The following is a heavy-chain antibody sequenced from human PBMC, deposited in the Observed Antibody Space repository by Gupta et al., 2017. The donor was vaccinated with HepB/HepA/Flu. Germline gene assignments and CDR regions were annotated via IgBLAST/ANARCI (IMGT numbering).Heavy chain of an antibody. V-gene: IGHV3-30*02. CDR1: GFTFSRFG. Sequence: QVQLVESGGGVVRPGESLRLSCAASGFTFSRFGMHWFRQAPGKGLEWVAFISSMDWLELITSREYKKYYADSVKGRLTISRDNSKNTLYLQMASLRAEDTAVYYCATDGPHRDINYWGQGTLVTVSS. CDR3: ATDGPHRDINY. J-gene: IGHJ4*02. D-gene: IGHD5-24*01. CDR2: ISSMDWLELITSREYKK.